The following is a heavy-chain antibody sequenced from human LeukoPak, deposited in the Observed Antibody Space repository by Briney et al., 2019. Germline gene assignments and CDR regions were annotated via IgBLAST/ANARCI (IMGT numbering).Heavy chain of an antibody. Sequence: GASVKVSCKASGYTFTSYDINWVRQATGQGLEWMGWMNPNSGNTGYAQKFQGRVTINRNTSISTAYMELSRLRSDDTAVYYCARQYDTTIPLDYWGQGTLVTVSS. CDR3: ARQYDTTIPLDY. D-gene: IGHD5-18*01. CDR1: GYTFTSYD. J-gene: IGHJ4*02. V-gene: IGHV1-8*03. CDR2: MNPNSGNT.